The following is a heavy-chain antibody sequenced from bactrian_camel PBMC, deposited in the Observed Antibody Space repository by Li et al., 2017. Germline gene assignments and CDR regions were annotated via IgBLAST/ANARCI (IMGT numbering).Heavy chain of an antibody. V-gene: IGHV3S26*01. Sequence: HVQLVESGGGSVQAGGSLRLSCAVSGYTYSTYCMAWFRQAPGKEREGVARIERDAGTIYADSAKGRFVISRDSAKNTLYLRMNSLKPEDTGMYYCAADQLY. CDR1: GYTYSTYC. CDR2: IERDAGT. D-gene: IGHD6*01.